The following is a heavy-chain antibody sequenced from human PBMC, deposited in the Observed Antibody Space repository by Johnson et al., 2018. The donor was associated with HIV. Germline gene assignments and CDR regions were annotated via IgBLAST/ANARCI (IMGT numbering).Heavy chain of an antibody. D-gene: IGHD5-12*01. CDR2: IWYDGSNK. V-gene: IGHV3-30*19. Sequence: QVQLVESGGCVVQPGRSLRLSCAASGFTFSSYGMHWVRQAPGKGLEWVAVIWYDGSNKYYADSVKGRFTISRDNSKNTLYLQMNSLRAEDTAVYYCARERPGSGYDWGDAFDIWGQGTMVTVAS. J-gene: IGHJ3*02. CDR3: ARERPGSGYDWGDAFDI. CDR1: GFTFSSYG.